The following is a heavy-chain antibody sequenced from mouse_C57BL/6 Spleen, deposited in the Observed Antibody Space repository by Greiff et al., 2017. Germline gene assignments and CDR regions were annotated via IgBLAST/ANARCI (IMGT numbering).Heavy chain of an antibody. J-gene: IGHJ3*01. Sequence: EVKLQESGGGLVKPGGSLKLSCAASGFTFSDYGMHWVRQAPEKGLEWVAYISSGSSTIYYADTVKGRFTISRDNAKNTLFLQMTSLRSEDTAMYYCARGDYDSAWFAYWGQGTLVTVSA. CDR3: ARGDYDSAWFAY. CDR1: GFTFSDYG. CDR2: ISSGSSTI. V-gene: IGHV5-17*01. D-gene: IGHD2-4*01.